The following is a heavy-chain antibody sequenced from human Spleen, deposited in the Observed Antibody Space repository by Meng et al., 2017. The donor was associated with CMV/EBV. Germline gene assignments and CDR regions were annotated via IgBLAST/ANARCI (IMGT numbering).Heavy chain of an antibody. D-gene: IGHD6-6*01. CDR3: ARGFGLSIAARYYFDY. V-gene: IGHV1-58*02. CDR2: IVVGSGNT. Sequence: SVKVSCKAYGYSFANYGISWVRQARGQRLEWIGWIVVGSGNTNYAQKFQERVTITRDMSTSTAYMELSSLRSEDTAVYYCARGFGLSIAARYYFDYWGQGTLVTVSS. CDR1: GYSFANYG. J-gene: IGHJ4*02.